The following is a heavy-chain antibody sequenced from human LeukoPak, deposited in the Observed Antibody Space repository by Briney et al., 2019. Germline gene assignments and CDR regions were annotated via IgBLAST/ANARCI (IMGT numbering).Heavy chain of an antibody. CDR1: GYSISSGYY. Sequence: SETLSLTCAVSGYSISSGYYWGWIRQPPGKGLEWIGSIYYSGSTYYNPSLKSRVTIFVDTSKNQFSLKLSSVTAADTAVYYCARHGSYYDSSGYYPFEDWGQGTLVTVSS. D-gene: IGHD3-22*01. V-gene: IGHV4-38-2*01. CDR3: ARHGSYYDSSGYYPFED. CDR2: IYYSGST. J-gene: IGHJ4*02.